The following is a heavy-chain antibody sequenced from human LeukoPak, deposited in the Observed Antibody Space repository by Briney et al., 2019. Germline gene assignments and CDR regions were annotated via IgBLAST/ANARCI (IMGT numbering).Heavy chain of an antibody. CDR2: FYYSGST. V-gene: IGHV4-30-4*01. Sequence: PSETLSLTCTVSGGCISSGDYYWSWIRQPPGKGLEWIGYFYYSGSTYYNPSLKSRVTISVDTSKNQFSLKLSSVTAADTAVYYCARGRGGWYYDYFDYWGQGTLVTVSS. J-gene: IGHJ4*02. CDR3: ARGRGGWYYDYFDY. CDR1: GGCISSGDYY. D-gene: IGHD6-19*01.